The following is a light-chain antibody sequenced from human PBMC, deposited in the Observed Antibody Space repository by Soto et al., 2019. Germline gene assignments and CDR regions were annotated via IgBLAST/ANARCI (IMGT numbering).Light chain of an antibody. J-gene: IGLJ1*01. CDR3: CSHSGSFTYV. Sequence: QSALTQPRSVSGSPGQSVTISCTGTSSDVGGYNYVSWYQQHPGKAPKLMIYDVSERPSGVPDRFSGSKSGNTASLTISGLQAEDESDYYCCSHSGSFTYVFGTGTKFAVL. V-gene: IGLV2-11*01. CDR1: SSDVGGYNY. CDR2: DVS.